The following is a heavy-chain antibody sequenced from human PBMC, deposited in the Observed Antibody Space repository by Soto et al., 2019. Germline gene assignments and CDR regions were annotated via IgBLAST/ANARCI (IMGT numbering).Heavy chain of an antibody. CDR1: GFSLTTSGVG. CDR3: ADDSSGWLGFDY. Sequence: QITLKESGPTLVKPTQTLTLTCTFSGFSLTTSGVGVGWIRQPPGKALEWLALIYWDDDTRYSPSLKSRLTITKDTSKNQVVLTMTNMDAVDTGTYYCADDSSGWLGFDYWGQGIVVTVSS. D-gene: IGHD6-19*01. J-gene: IGHJ4*02. CDR2: IYWDDDT. V-gene: IGHV2-5*02.